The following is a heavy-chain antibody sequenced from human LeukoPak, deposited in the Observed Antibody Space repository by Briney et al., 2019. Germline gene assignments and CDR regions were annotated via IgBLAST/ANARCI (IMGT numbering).Heavy chain of an antibody. CDR2: INHSGST. V-gene: IGHV4-34*01. J-gene: IGHJ4*02. D-gene: IGHD4-17*01. Sequence: SETLSLTCAVYGGSFSGYYWSWIRQPPGKGLEWIGEINHSGSTNYNPSLKSRVTISVDTSKDQFSLKLSSVTAADTAVYYCARGDYGDYDYWGQGTLVTVSS. CDR1: GGSFSGYY. CDR3: ARGDYGDYDY.